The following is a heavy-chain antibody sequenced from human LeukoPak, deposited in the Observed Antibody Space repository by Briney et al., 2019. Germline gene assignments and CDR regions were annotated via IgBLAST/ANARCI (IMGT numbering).Heavy chain of an antibody. D-gene: IGHD6-19*01. V-gene: IGHV3-74*01. CDR1: GFTFSSYW. CDR2: INSDGSST. J-gene: IGHJ4*02. Sequence: QPGGSLRLSCAASGFTFSSYWMHWVRQAPGKGLVWVSRINSDGSSTSYADSVKGRFIISRDNSKNTLYLQMNSLRAEDTAVYYCAKGSRSIAVDNLCDYWGQGSLATVSS. CDR3: AKGSRSIAVDNLCDY.